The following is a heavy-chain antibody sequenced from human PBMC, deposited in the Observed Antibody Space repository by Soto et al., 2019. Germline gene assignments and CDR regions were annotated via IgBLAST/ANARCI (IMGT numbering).Heavy chain of an antibody. Sequence: QVQLQESGPGLVKPSETLSLSCTVSGGSISSYYWSWFRQSPGKRMEWIGYVHHSWGSSYNPSLLTRVAISLDTSKSQSATKVTSVTATDTAVYYCARQGFGPLHGLVDVWGQGTTVTVSS. J-gene: IGHJ6*02. CDR3: ARQGFGPLHGLVDV. D-gene: IGHD3-10*01. CDR2: VHHSWGS. V-gene: IGHV4-59*08. CDR1: GGSISSYY.